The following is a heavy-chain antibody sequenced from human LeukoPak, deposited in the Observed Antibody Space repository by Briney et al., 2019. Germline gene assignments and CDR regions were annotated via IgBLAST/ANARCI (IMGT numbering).Heavy chain of an antibody. CDR1: GYTFTSYG. D-gene: IGHD1-1*01. Sequence: ASVKVSCKASGYTFTSYGISWVRQAPGQGLEWMGWISAYNGNTNYAQKLQGRVTMTTDTSTSTAYMELRSLRSEDTAVYYCAGASSRYYYYYMDVWSKGTTVTVSS. V-gene: IGHV1-18*01. CDR3: AGASSRYYYYYMDV. J-gene: IGHJ6*03. CDR2: ISAYNGNT.